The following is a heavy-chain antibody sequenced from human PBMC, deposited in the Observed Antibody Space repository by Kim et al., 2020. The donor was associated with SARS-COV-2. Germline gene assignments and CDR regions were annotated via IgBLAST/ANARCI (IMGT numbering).Heavy chain of an antibody. CDR3: ATYPTYDAFDI. CDR1: GGTFSSYA. Sequence: SVKVSCKASGGTFSSYAISWVLQAPGQGLEWMGGIIPIFGTANYAQKFQGRVTITADESTSTAYMELSSLRSEDTAVYYCATYPTYDAFDIWGQGTMVTVSS. J-gene: IGHJ3*02. CDR2: IIPIFGTA. V-gene: IGHV1-69*13. D-gene: IGHD2-2*02.